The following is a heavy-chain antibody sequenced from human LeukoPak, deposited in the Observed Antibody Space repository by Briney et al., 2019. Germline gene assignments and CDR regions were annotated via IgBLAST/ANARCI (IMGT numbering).Heavy chain of an antibody. D-gene: IGHD2-2*01. CDR3: ARGQKRHCSSTSCSGYYFDY. CDR1: GYTFTSYY. CDR2: INPNSGGT. V-gene: IGHV1-2*02. Sequence: GASVKVSCKASGYTFTSYYMHWVRQAPGQGLEWMGWINPNSGGTNYAQKFQGRVTMTRDTSISTAYMELSRLRSDDTAVYYCARGQKRHCSSTSCSGYYFDYWGQGTLVTVSS. J-gene: IGHJ4*02.